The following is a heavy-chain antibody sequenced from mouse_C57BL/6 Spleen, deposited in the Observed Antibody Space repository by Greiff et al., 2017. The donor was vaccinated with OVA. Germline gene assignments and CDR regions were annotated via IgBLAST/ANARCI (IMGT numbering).Heavy chain of an antibody. V-gene: IGHV1-53*01. J-gene: IGHJ4*01. D-gene: IGHD2-3*01. Sequence: QVQLQQPGTELVKPGASVKLSCKASGYTFTSYWMHWVKQRPGQGLEWIGNINPSNGGTNYNEKFKSKATLTVDKSSSTAYMQLSSLTSEDSAVYDCARWRDGYPYYYAMDYWGQGTSVTGSS. CDR2: INPSNGGT. CDR1: GYTFTSYW. CDR3: ARWRDGYPYYYAMDY.